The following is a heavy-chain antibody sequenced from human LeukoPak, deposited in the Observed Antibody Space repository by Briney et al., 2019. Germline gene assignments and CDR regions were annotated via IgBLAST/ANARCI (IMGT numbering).Heavy chain of an antibody. V-gene: IGHV4-59*08. CDR2: IYYSGST. CDR3: ARHTTYYSDSSGYYSDAFDI. D-gene: IGHD3-22*01. Sequence: SETLSLTCTVSGGSISSYYWSWIRQPPGKGLEWIGYIYYSGSTNYNPSLKSRVTISVDTSKNQFSLKLSSVTAADTAVYYCARHTTYYSDSSGYYSDAFDIWGQGTMVTVSS. CDR1: GGSISSYY. J-gene: IGHJ3*02.